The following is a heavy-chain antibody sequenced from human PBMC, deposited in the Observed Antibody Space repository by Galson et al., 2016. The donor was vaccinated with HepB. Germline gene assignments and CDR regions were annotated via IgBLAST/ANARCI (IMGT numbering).Heavy chain of an antibody. Sequence: SLRLSCADSTFTFSNYWMTWVRQAPGKGLEWVANIKPDGSEKYYVDSVKGRFTISRDNAKNSLYLQMNSLRAEDTAVYYWARSSCTAGRCYSASYLCFDSWGQGTLVTVSS. J-gene: IGHJ4*02. D-gene: IGHD2-15*01. CDR1: TFTFSNYW. CDR2: IKPDGSEK. CDR3: ARSSCTAGRCYSASYLCFDS. V-gene: IGHV3-7*01.